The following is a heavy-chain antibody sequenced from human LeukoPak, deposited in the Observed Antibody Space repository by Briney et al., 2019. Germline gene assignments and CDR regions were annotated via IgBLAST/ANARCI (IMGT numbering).Heavy chain of an antibody. D-gene: IGHD3-22*01. Sequence: GGSLRLSCAASGFSFSSYSMKWVRQAPGKGLERVSIIYSGGSTYYADSVKGRFTISRDNSKNTLYLHMSSLRAEDTALYYCARAYGYSGYYQLPIDYWGQGTLVTVSS. CDR1: GFSFSSYS. J-gene: IGHJ4*02. CDR3: ARAYGYSGYYQLPIDY. CDR2: IYSGGST. V-gene: IGHV3-53*01.